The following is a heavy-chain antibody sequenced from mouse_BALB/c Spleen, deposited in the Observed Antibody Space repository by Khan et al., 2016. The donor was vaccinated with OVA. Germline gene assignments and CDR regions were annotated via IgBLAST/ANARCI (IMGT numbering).Heavy chain of an antibody. D-gene: IGHD6-1*01. CDR2: INPSNGRT. V-gene: IGHV1S81*02. J-gene: IGHJ2*01. Sequence: QVQLLQSGAELVKPGASVKLSCKASGYTFTSYWMHWVKQRPGQGLEWIGEINPSNGRTNYNEKFKSKATLTVDKSSSTAYMQLSSPTSEDSAVYYCARVITRDYWGQGTTLTVSS. CDR1: GYTFTSYW. CDR3: ARVITRDY.